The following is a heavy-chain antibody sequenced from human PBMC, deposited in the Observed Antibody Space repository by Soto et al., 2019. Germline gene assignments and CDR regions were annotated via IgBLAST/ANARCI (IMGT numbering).Heavy chain of an antibody. J-gene: IGHJ4*02. CDR1: GYTFTGYY. CDR2: INAGNGKT. CDR3: ARGHSDWYYLGDY. V-gene: IGHV1-3*01. Sequence: ASVKVSCKASGYTFTGYYMFWVRQAPGHRLEWMGWINAGNGKTRYSQKFQGRITVTMDTPASTAYMELSSLRSEDTAVYYCARGHSDWYYLGDYWGQGTLVTVSS. D-gene: IGHD6-19*01.